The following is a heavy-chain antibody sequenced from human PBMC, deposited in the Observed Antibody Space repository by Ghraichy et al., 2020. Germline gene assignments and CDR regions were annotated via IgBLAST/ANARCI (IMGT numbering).Heavy chain of an antibody. J-gene: IGHJ6*03. D-gene: IGHD3-10*01. CDR3: TTDSRRGQTHYYASGSYRGYYYYMDV. CDR2: IKSKTDSETT. CDR1: GFTFANAW. V-gene: IGHV3-15*01. Sequence: GGSLRLSCAASGFTFANAWMTWVRQAPGKGLEWVGRIKSKTDSETTDYTAPVEGRFTISRDDSKNTLYLQMNSLKTEDTAVYYCTTDSRRGQTHYYASGSYRGYYYYMDVWGKGTTVTVSS.